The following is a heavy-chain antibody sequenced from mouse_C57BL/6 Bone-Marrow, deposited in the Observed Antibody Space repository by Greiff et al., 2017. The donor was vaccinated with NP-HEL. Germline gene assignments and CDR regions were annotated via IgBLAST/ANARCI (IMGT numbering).Heavy chain of an antibody. J-gene: IGHJ3*01. D-gene: IGHD2-2*01. CDR1: GYAFTNYL. Sequence: QVQLQQSGAELVRPGTSVKVSCKASGYAFTNYLIEWVKQRPGQGLEWIGVINPGSGGTNYNEKFKGKATLTADKSSSTAYMQLSSLTSEDSAVYFCARCNGYPFAYWGQGTLVTVCA. CDR2: INPGSGGT. V-gene: IGHV1-54*01. CDR3: ARCNGYPFAY.